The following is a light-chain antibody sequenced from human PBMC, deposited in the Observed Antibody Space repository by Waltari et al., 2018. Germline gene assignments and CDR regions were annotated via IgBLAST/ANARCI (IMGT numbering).Light chain of an antibody. CDR2: YND. CDR3: GTWDNSLSAGV. J-gene: IGLJ3*02. CDR1: SSNIGINF. V-gene: IGLV1-51*01. Sequence: QSVLTQPPSVSAAPGQKVTISCSGSSSNIGINFVSWYQHLPGTALKLLIYYNDQRPSGIPDRFSGSKSGTSATLGITGLQTGDEADYYCGTWDNSLSAGVIGGGTKLTVL.